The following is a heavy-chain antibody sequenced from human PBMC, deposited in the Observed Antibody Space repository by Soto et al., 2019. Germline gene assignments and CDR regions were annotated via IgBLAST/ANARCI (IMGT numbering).Heavy chain of an antibody. D-gene: IGHD2-2*01. J-gene: IGHJ6*03. CDR1: GFTFSIYA. CDR3: SKRYCTSVTCLSLDFYYYLDV. Sequence: EVQLLESGGGTVQPGGSLRLSCAASGFTFSIYAMSWVRQAPGKGLEGVSGISGSGGSTNYADSVKGRFTISRDNSKNTVYLQMNRLSVEDSAVYYCSKRYCTSVTCLSLDFYYYLDVWGKRNTVTLSS. V-gene: IGHV3-23*01. CDR2: ISGSGGST.